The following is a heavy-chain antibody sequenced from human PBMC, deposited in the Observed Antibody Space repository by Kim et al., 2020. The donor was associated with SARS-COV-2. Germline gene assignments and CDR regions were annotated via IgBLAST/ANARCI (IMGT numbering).Heavy chain of an antibody. CDR3: VKDSSEQYYDYGIEV. V-gene: IGHV3-64D*09. CDR1: GFTFSSYA. CDR2: ISSNGGST. Sequence: GGSLRLYCSASGFTFSSYAMHWVRQAPGKGLEYVSAISSNGGSTYYADSVKGRFTISRDNSKNTLYLQMSSLRAEDTPVYYCVKDSSEQYYDYGIEVWAQVTTVTVS. J-gene: IGHJ6*02.